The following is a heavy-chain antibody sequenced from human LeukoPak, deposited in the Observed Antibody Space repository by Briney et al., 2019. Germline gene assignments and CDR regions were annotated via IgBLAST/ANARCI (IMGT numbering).Heavy chain of an antibody. CDR3: ARDSSADAFDI. Sequence: PSETLSLTCTVSGGSISSYYWSWIRQPPGKGLEWIGYIYYSGSTNYNPSLKRRVTLSVDTSKNQFSLKLSSVTAADTAVYYCARDSSADAFDIWGQGTMVTVSS. V-gene: IGHV4-59*12. J-gene: IGHJ3*02. CDR2: IYYSGST. CDR1: GGSISSYY.